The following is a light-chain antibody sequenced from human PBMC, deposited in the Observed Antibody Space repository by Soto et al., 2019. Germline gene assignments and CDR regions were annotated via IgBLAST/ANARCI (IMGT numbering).Light chain of an antibody. J-gene: IGKJ1*01. CDR3: HQYHYWWT. CDR1: QYVSGH. V-gene: IGKV3-15*01. Sequence: EIVLTQSPVNLSVSPGERVTLFCRASQYVSGHFAWYQQKPGQAPRLIISGVSTRATGVPARFSGSGSETEFTLTINSLQSEDFAVYYCHQYHYWWTFGQGTRVEIK. CDR2: GVS.